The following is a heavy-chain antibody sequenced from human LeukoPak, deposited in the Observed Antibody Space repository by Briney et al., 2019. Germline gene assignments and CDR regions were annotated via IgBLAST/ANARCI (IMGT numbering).Heavy chain of an antibody. CDR2: IYSGGNT. D-gene: IGHD2-15*01. J-gene: IGHJ4*02. V-gene: IGHV3-53*01. CDR3: ARRAGEYSHPYDY. Sequence: AGGSLRLSCTVSGFTVSSNSWSWVRQAPGKGLEWVSFIYSGGNTHYSDSVKGRFTISRDNSKNTLYLQMNSMRAEHTAIYYCARRAGEYSHPYDYWGQGTLVTVSS. CDR1: GFTVSSNS.